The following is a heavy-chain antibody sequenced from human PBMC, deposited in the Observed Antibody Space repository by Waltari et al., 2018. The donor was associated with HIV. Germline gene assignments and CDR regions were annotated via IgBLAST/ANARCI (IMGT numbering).Heavy chain of an antibody. CDR3: ARDSANYGMDV. Sequence: QVLLVQSEDEVKKPGASVKVSCKASGYTFKRYGVGWVGQAPGQGLEWMAWISAYTGNTKHEQKFQGRVTVTTDTATGTAYMELRSLRSDDTAVYYCARDSANYGMDVWGQGTTVIVSS. D-gene: IGHD3-16*01. CDR2: ISAYTGNT. V-gene: IGHV1-18*04. CDR1: GYTFKRYG. J-gene: IGHJ6*02.